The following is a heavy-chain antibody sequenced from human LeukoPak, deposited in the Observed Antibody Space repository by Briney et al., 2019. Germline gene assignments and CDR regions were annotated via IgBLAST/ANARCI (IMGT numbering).Heavy chain of an antibody. CDR1: GFTFSNYA. J-gene: IGHJ4*02. CDR3: AKRGAEVGTTVAPGDY. D-gene: IGHD1-26*01. CDR2: ISYDGTNI. V-gene: IGHV3-30*04. Sequence: GGSLRLSCAASGFTFSNYAMHWVRQAPDQGLEWVAVISYDGTNIYYADSVKGRFTISRDNSKNTLYLQMNSLRAEDTAVYYCAKRGAEVGTTVAPGDYWGQGTLLTVSS.